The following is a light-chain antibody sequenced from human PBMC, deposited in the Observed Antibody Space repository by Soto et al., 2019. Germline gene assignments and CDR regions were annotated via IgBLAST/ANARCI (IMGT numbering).Light chain of an antibody. J-gene: IGKJ5*01. Sequence: IVMTQSPVTLSVSPGDRATLSCRASQSIGSNLAWYQQKPGQAPRLLIYAASTRVTGLPARFSGRGSGTEFTLTISGLQSEDFAIYYCQHYTNWPPITFGQGTRLEIK. V-gene: IGKV3-15*01. CDR1: QSIGSN. CDR2: AAS. CDR3: QHYTNWPPIT.